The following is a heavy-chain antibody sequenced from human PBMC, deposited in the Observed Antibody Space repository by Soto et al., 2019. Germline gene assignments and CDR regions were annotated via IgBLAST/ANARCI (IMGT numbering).Heavy chain of an antibody. CDR3: ARDWSITMVRGVRYNWFDT. Sequence: PSETLSLTCTVSGGSISSGDYYWSWIRQPPGKGLEWIGYIYYSGSTYYNPSLKSRVTISVDTSKNQFSLKLSSVTAADTAVYYCARDWSITMVRGVRYNWFDTWGQGTLVTVSS. CDR1: GGSISSGDYY. V-gene: IGHV4-30-4*01. J-gene: IGHJ5*02. D-gene: IGHD3-10*01. CDR2: IYYSGST.